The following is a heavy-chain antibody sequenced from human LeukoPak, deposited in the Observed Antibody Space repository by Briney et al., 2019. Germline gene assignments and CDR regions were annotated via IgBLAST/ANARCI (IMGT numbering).Heavy chain of an antibody. V-gene: IGHV3-30-3*01. Sequence: GRSLRLPCAASGFTFSSYAMHWVRQAPGKGLEWVAVISYDGSNKYYADSVKGRFTISRDNSKNTLYLQMNSLRAEDTAVYYCARDDDYGDYPFDYWGQGTLATVSS. CDR1: GFTFSSYA. D-gene: IGHD4-17*01. J-gene: IGHJ4*02. CDR2: ISYDGSNK. CDR3: ARDDDYGDYPFDY.